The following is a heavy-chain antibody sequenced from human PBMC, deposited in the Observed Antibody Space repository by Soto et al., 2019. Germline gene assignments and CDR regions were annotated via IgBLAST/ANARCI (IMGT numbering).Heavy chain of an antibody. V-gene: IGHV1-69*02. CDR2: IIPILGIA. J-gene: IGHJ1*01. CDR3: ARAALYCYDSSAEYFQR. CDR1: GGTFSSYT. Sequence: QVQLVQSGAEVKKPGSSVKVSCKASGGTFSSYTISWVRQAPGQGLEWMGRIIPILGIANYAQKFQGRVTITANKTTRTAYRELSSLRSEDKVVYYCARAALYCYDSSAEYFQRWGQGTLVTVSS. D-gene: IGHD3-22*01.